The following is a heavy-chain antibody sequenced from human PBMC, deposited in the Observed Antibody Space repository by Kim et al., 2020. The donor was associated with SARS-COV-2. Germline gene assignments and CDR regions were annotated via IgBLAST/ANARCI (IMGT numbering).Heavy chain of an antibody. Sequence: SETLSLTCAVYGGSFSGYYWSWIRQPPGKGLEWIGEINHSGSTNYNPSLKSRVTISVDTSKNQFSLKLSSVTAADTAVYYCARGWNDSSGFPFHYWGQGTLVTVSS. CDR2: INHSGST. J-gene: IGHJ4*02. D-gene: IGHD3-22*01. CDR1: GGSFSGYY. V-gene: IGHV4-34*01. CDR3: ARGWNDSSGFPFHY.